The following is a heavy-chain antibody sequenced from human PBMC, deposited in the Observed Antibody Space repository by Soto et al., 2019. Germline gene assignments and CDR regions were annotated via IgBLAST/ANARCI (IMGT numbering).Heavy chain of an antibody. Sequence: QVQLQESGPGLVKPSQTLSLTCTVSGGSISSGGYYWSWIRQHPGKGLEGIGYIDYSGSTYYNPSLKSRVTISVDTSKNQFSLKLSSVTAADTAVYYCARVREPDYYYYMDVWGKGTTVTVSS. V-gene: IGHV4-31*03. CDR3: ARVREPDYYYYMDV. D-gene: IGHD1-1*01. CDR1: GGSISSGGYY. CDR2: IDYSGST. J-gene: IGHJ6*03.